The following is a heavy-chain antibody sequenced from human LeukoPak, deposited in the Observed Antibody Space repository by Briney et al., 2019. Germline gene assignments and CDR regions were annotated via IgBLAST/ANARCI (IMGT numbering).Heavy chain of an antibody. CDR3: ATDPGGVEGFDY. Sequence: GASVKVSCKVSGYTLTELSMHWVRQAPGKGLEWMGGFDPEDGETTYAQKFQGRVTMTEDTSTDTAYMELSSLRSEDTAVYYCATDPGGVEGFDYWGQGTLVTVSS. CDR2: FDPEDGET. CDR1: GYTLTELS. V-gene: IGHV1-24*01. J-gene: IGHJ4*02. D-gene: IGHD3-10*01.